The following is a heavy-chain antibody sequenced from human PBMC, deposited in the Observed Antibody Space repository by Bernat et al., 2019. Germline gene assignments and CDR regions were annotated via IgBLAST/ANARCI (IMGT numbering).Heavy chain of an antibody. V-gene: IGHV1-69*01. D-gene: IGHD2-21*02. Sequence: QVQLVQSGAEVKKPGSSVKVSCKASGGTFSSYAISWVRQAPGQGLEWMGGIIPIFGTANYAQKFQGRVTITADESTSTAYMELRSLRSEDTAVYYCARDAPEYCGGDCYSDYWGQGTLVTVSS. CDR2: IIPIFGTA. J-gene: IGHJ4*02. CDR1: GGTFSSYA. CDR3: ARDAPEYCGGDCYSDY.